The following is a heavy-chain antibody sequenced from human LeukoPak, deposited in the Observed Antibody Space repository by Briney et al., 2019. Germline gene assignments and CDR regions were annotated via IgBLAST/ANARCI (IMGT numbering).Heavy chain of an antibody. D-gene: IGHD6-19*01. CDR1: GXTFNTYS. Sequence: GGSLRLSCAASGXTFNTYSMNWVRQAPGKGLEWVSYISSSRSTIYYADSVKGRFTIPRDNAKNSLYLQMNSLRDEDTAVYYCARAVAGFDYWGQGTLVTVSS. CDR2: ISSSRSTI. J-gene: IGHJ4*02. CDR3: ARAVAGFDY. V-gene: IGHV3-48*02.